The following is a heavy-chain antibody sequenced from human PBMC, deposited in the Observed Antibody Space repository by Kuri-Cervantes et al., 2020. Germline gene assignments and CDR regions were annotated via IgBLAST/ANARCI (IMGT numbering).Heavy chain of an antibody. CDR3: ARVSARITMIVVVPEDAFDI. Sequence: GGSLRLSCAASGFTLDDYAMHWVRQAPGKGPEWVSGISWNSGSIGYADSVEGRFTISRDNAKNTLYLQMNSLRAEDTAVYYCARVSARITMIVVVPEDAFDIWGQGTMVTVSS. CDR2: ISWNSGSI. V-gene: IGHV3-9*01. D-gene: IGHD3-22*01. J-gene: IGHJ3*02. CDR1: GFTLDDYA.